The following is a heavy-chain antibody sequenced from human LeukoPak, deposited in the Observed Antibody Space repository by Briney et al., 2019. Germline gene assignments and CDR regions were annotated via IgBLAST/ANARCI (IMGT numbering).Heavy chain of an antibody. D-gene: IGHD5-12*01. Sequence: SETLSLTCTVSGGSISSYYWSGIRQPPGKGLEWIGYIYYSGSTNYNPSLKSRVTISVDTSKNQFSLKLSSVTAADTAVYYCARAGVATSFDYFDYWGQGTLVTVSS. J-gene: IGHJ4*02. CDR1: GGSISSYY. CDR3: ARAGVATSFDYFDY. CDR2: IYYSGST. V-gene: IGHV4-59*01.